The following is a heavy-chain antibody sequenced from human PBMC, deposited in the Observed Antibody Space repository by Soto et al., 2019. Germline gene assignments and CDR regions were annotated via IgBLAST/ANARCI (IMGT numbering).Heavy chain of an antibody. V-gene: IGHV1-69*08. Sequence: QVQLVQSGAEVKKPGSSVKVSCKASGGTFSSYTISWVRQAPGQGLEWMGRIIPILGIANYAQKFQGRVTITADTSTSTDYMELSSLRSEDTAVYYCARDGAGMIDYWVQGTLVTVSS. CDR3: ARDGAGMIDY. CDR2: IIPILGIA. CDR1: GGTFSSYT. D-gene: IGHD1-26*01. J-gene: IGHJ4*02.